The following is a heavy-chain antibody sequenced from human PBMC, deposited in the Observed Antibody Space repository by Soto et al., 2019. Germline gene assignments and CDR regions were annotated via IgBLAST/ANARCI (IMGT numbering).Heavy chain of an antibody. CDR2: ISSSSSYI. J-gene: IGHJ4*02. CDR1: GFTFSSYS. Sequence: EVQLVESGGGLVKPGGSLRLSCAASGFTFSSYSMNWVRQAPGKGLEWVSSISSSSSYIYYADSVKGRFTISRDNAKNSLYLQMNSLRAEDTAVYYCARDLNYYDSSGYYAYWGQGTLVTVSS. CDR3: ARDLNYYDSSGYYAY. V-gene: IGHV3-21*01. D-gene: IGHD3-22*01.